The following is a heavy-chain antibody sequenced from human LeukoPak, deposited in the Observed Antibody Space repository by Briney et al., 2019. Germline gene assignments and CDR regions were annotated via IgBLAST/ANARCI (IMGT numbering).Heavy chain of an antibody. CDR2: ISSSGTTI. D-gene: IGHD4-17*01. Sequence: GGSLRLSCAASGFTFSDYYMSWIRQAPGKGLEWVSYISSSGTTIYYADSVKGRFSISRDNAKNSLFLQMNSLRAEDTAVYYCARDPDYGDYGSELDYWGQGTLVTVSS. CDR3: ARDPDYGDYGSELDY. J-gene: IGHJ4*02. CDR1: GFTFSDYY. V-gene: IGHV3-11*01.